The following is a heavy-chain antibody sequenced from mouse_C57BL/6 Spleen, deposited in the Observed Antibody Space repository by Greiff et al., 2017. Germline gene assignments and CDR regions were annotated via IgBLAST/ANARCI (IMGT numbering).Heavy chain of an antibody. Sequence: VQLQQSGPVLVKPGASVKMSCTASGYTFTDYYMNWVKQSHGKSLEWIGVINPYNGGTSYNQKFKGKATLTVDKSSSTAYMELNSLTSEDSAVYYCARSMIREDYAMDYWGQGTSVTVSS. J-gene: IGHJ4*01. V-gene: IGHV1-19*01. CDR3: ARSMIREDYAMDY. CDR2: INPYNGGT. CDR1: GYTFTDYY. D-gene: IGHD2-4*01.